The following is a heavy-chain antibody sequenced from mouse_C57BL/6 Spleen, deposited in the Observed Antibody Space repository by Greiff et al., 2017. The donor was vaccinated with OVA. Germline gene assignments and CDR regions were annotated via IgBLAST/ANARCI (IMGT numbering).Heavy chain of an antibody. Sequence: EVQLVASGPELVKPGASVKIPCKASGYTFTDYNMDWVKQSHGKSLEWIGDINPNNGGTIYNQKFKGKATLTVDKSSSTAYMELRSLTSEDTAVYYCARSKDWDAFFDYWGQGTTLTVSS. J-gene: IGHJ2*01. V-gene: IGHV1-18*01. CDR2: INPNNGGT. D-gene: IGHD4-1*01. CDR1: GYTFTDYN. CDR3: ARSKDWDAFFDY.